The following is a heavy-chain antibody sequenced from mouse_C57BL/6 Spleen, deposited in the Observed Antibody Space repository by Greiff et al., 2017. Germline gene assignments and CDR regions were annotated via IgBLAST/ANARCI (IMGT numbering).Heavy chain of an antibody. Sequence: EVQLQQSGTVLARPGASVKMSCKTSGYTFPSYWMHWVKQRPGQGLEWIGAIYPGNSDTSYNQKFKGKAKLTAVTSASTAYMELSSLTNEDSAVYYCTGTTVVAFDYWGQGTTLTVSS. D-gene: IGHD1-1*01. J-gene: IGHJ2*01. V-gene: IGHV1-5*01. CDR3: TGTTVVAFDY. CDR1: GYTFPSYW. CDR2: IYPGNSDT.